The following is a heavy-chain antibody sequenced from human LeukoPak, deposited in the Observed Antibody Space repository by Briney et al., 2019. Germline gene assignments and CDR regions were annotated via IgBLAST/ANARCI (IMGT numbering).Heavy chain of an antibody. CDR1: GGSFSGYY. CDR2: INHSGST. J-gene: IGHJ4*02. Sequence: SETLSLTCAVYGGSFSGYYWSWIRQPPGKGLAWIGEINHSGSTNYNPSLKSRVTISVDTSKNQFSLKLSSVTAADTAVYYCAREEDYWGQGTLVTVSS. CDR3: AREEDY. V-gene: IGHV4-34*01.